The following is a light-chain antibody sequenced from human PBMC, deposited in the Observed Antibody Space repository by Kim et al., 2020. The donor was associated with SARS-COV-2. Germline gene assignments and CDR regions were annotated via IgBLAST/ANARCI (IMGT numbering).Light chain of an antibody. CDR1: HSVRSN. V-gene: IGKV3-15*01. CDR2: GAS. Sequence: CVSPGERATISCRASHSVRSNLAWYQHKPGQAPRRLIYGASIRATGIPARFSGSGSGTEFALTIDSLQSEDFAVYYCQQYNNWWTFGLGTKVDIK. CDR3: QQYNNWWT. J-gene: IGKJ1*01.